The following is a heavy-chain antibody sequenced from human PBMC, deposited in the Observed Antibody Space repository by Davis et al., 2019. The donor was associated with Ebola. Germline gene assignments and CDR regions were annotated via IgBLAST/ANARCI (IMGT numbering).Heavy chain of an antibody. J-gene: IGHJ6*04. CDR2: IYSGGST. CDR3: TRGGAWGASNGMDV. V-gene: IGHV3-66*01. D-gene: IGHD3-16*01. CDR1: GFTVSSNY. Sequence: GGSLRLSCAASGFTVSSNYMSWVRQAPGKGLEWVSVIYSGGSTYYADSVKGRFTISRDNSKNTLYLQMNSLRAEDTAVYYCTRGGAWGASNGMDVWGKGTTVTVSS.